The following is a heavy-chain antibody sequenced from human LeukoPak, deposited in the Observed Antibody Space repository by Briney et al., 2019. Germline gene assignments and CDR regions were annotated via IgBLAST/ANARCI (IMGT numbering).Heavy chain of an antibody. J-gene: IGHJ6*03. D-gene: IGHD6-19*01. CDR2: INHSGST. Sequence: SETLSLTCAVYGGSFSGYYWSWIRQPPGKGLEWIGEINHSGSTNYNPSLKSRVTISVDTSKNQLSLKLSSVTAADTAVYYCARGEGSDWYPRHYYYYMDVWGKGATVTVSS. CDR3: ARGEGSDWYPRHYYYYMDV. CDR1: GGSFSGYY. V-gene: IGHV4-34*01.